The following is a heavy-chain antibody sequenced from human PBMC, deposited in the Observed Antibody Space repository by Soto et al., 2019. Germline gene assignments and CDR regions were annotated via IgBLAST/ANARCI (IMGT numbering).Heavy chain of an antibody. Sequence: GGSLRLSCAASGFTFSSYWMSWVRQAPGKGLEWVANIKQDGSEKYYVDSVKGRFTISRDNAKNSLYLQMNSLRAEDTAVYYCARDKSAGYSYGYRGVSKYMDVWGKGTTVTVSS. D-gene: IGHD5-18*01. CDR3: ARDKSAGYSYGYRGVSKYMDV. CDR2: IKQDGSEK. V-gene: IGHV3-7*01. CDR1: GFTFSSYW. J-gene: IGHJ6*03.